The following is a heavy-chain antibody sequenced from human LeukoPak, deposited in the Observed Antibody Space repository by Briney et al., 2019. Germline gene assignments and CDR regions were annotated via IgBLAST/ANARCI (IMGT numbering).Heavy chain of an antibody. CDR2: INAGNGNT. J-gene: IGHJ3*02. CDR1: GYTFTSYG. V-gene: IGHV1-3*03. Sequence: ASVKVSCKASGYTFTSYGISWVRQAPGQRLEWMGWINAGNGNTKYSQEFQGRVTITRDTSASTAYMELSSLRSEDMAVYYCASDFSGGAFDIWGQGTMVTVSS. D-gene: IGHD6-25*01. CDR3: ASDFSGGAFDI.